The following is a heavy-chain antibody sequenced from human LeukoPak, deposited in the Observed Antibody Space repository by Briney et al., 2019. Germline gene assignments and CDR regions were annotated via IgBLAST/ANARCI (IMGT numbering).Heavy chain of an antibody. CDR3: ARDHGTRAFDY. CDR2: IIPIFGTA. D-gene: IGHD1-14*01. Sequence: ASVKVSCKSSGYTFTSYGISWVRQAPGHGLEWMGGIIPIFGTANYAQKFQGRVTITADKSTSTAYMELSSLRSEDTAVYYCARDHGTRAFDYWGQGTLVTVSS. V-gene: IGHV1-69*06. CDR1: GYTFTSYG. J-gene: IGHJ4*02.